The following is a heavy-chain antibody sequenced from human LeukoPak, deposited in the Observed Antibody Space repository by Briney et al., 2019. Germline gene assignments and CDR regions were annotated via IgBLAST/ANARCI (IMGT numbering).Heavy chain of an antibody. CDR2: IYPGDSDT. CDR1: GYSFTSYW. V-gene: IGHV5-51*01. Sequence: GESLKISCKGSGYSFTSYWIGWVRQMPGKGLEWMGIIYPGDSDTRYSPPFQGQVTISADKSISTAYLQWSSLKASDTAMYYCARISRDGYNAYYYYYMDVWGKGTTVTVSS. CDR3: ARISRDGYNAYYYYYMDV. J-gene: IGHJ6*03. D-gene: IGHD5-24*01.